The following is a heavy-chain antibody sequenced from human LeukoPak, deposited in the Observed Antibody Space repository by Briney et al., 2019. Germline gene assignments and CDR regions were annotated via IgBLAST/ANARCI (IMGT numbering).Heavy chain of an antibody. Sequence: ASVKVSCKASGYTFTGYYMHWVRQAPGQGLEGMGWINPNSGGTNYAQKFQGRVTMTRDTSISTAYMELSRLRSDDTAVYYCARDCTSGYCFDYWGQGTLVTVSS. V-gene: IGHV1-2*02. CDR2: INPNSGGT. CDR1: GYTFTGYY. CDR3: ARDCTSGYCFDY. J-gene: IGHJ4*02. D-gene: IGHD2-8*01.